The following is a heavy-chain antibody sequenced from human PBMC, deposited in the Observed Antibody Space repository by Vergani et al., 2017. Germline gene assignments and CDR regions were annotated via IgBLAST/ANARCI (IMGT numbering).Heavy chain of an antibody. Sequence: EVQLVESGGGLVQPGGSLRLSCAASGFTFSRYWMHWVRQAPGKGLAWVSRISIDGSSTTYADSVKGRFTISRDNAKNTLYLQMSSLRAEDTAVYYCARDRDCNNPSCLPNNWFDPWGQGTLVTVSS. V-gene: IGHV3-74*01. CDR2: ISIDGSST. D-gene: IGHD2-2*01. CDR1: GFTFSRYW. CDR3: ARDRDCNNPSCLPNNWFDP. J-gene: IGHJ5*02.